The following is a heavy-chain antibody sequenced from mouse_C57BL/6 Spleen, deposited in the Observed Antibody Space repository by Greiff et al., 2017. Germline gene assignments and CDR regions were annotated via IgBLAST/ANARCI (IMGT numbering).Heavy chain of an antibody. Sequence: EVKLMASGGGLVKPGGSLKLSCAASGFTFSDYGMHWVRQAPEKGLEWVAYISSGSSTIYYADTVKGRFTISRDNAKNTLFLQMTILRSEDTAMYYCAIWGLDYWGQVTTLTVSS. D-gene: IGHD4-1*01. CDR1: GFTFSDYG. CDR2: ISSGSSTI. J-gene: IGHJ2*01. CDR3: AIWGLDY. V-gene: IGHV5-17*01.